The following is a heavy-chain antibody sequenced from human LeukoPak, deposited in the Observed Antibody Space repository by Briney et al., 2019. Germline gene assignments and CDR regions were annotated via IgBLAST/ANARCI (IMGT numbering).Heavy chain of an antibody. CDR2: INPNSGGT. J-gene: IGHJ5*02. CDR3: ARSYYDSSGYSEDWFDP. V-gene: IGHV1-2*02. CDR1: GYTFTCYY. D-gene: IGHD3-22*01. Sequence: AAVKVSCKASGYTFTCYYMHGVRQAPGQGLEWMGLINPNSGGTNYAQKFQGRVTMTMDTSISTAYMELSSLRSEDMAVYYYARSYYDSSGYSEDWFDPWGQGTLVTVSS.